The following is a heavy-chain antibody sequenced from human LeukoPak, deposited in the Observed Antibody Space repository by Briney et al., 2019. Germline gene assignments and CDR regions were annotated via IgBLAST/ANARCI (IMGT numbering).Heavy chain of an antibody. V-gene: IGHV1-2*02. CDR3: ARDVEYSSSADDY. D-gene: IGHD6-6*01. J-gene: IGHJ4*02. CDR1: GYTFTGYY. CDR2: INPNSGGT. Sequence: ASVKVSCKASGYTFTGYYMHWVRQAPGQGLEWMGWINPNSGGTNYAQKFQGRVTMTRDTSISTAYMELSRLRSDDTALYYCARDVEYSSSADDYWDQGTLVTVSS.